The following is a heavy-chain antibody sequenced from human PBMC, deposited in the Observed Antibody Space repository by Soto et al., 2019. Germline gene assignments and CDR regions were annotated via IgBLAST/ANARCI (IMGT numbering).Heavy chain of an antibody. CDR2: ISGSGNST. CDR1: GFTFSKYG. D-gene: IGHD1-26*01. Sequence: HPGGSLRLSCVASGFTFSKYGMNWARQTPRKGLEWVSAISGSGNSTYYEDPVKCRFTISRDNSKNTPYLQMNSLRAEDTAVYYCATDLSPSSGTYYGYFDYWGKGPLVTVSS. CDR3: ATDLSPSSGTYYGYFDY. V-gene: IGHV3-23*01. J-gene: IGHJ4*02.